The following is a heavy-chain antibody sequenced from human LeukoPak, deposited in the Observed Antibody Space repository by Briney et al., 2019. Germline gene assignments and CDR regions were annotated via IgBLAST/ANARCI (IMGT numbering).Heavy chain of an antibody. Sequence: PRGSLRLSCAASGFTFSSYAMSWVRQAPGKGLEWVSAISGSGGSTYYADSVKGRFTISRDNSKNTLYLQMNSLRAEDTAVYYCAKDQRGATYYYDSRAYYFDYWGQGTLVTVSS. D-gene: IGHD3-22*01. CDR1: GFTFSSYA. J-gene: IGHJ4*02. CDR3: AKDQRGATYYYDSRAYYFDY. CDR2: ISGSGGST. V-gene: IGHV3-23*01.